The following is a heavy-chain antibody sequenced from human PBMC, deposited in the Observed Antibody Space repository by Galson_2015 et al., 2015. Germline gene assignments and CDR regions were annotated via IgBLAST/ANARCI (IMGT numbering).Heavy chain of an antibody. J-gene: IGHJ4*02. V-gene: IGHV3-21*01. CDR2: ISSSSSYI. CDR1: GFTFSSYS. CDR3: ARAENYDSSGYYPYYFDY. D-gene: IGHD3-22*01. Sequence: SLRLSCAASGFTFSSYSMNWVRQAPGKGLEWVSSISSSSSYIYYADSVKGRFTISRDNAKNSLYLQMNSLRAEDTAVYYCARAENYDSSGYYPYYFDYWGQGTLVTVSS.